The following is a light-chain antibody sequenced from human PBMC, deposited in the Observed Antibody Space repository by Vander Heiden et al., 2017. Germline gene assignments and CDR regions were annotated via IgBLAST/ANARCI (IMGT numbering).Light chain of an antibody. J-gene: IGLJ3*02. CDR2: YDD. CDR1: SSNIGNNA. V-gene: IGLV1-36*01. Sequence: QSVLTQPPSVSEAPRQRVTISCSGSSSNIGNNAVNWYQQLPGKAPKLLIYYDDLLPSGVSDRFSGYKSGTSASLEISGLQSEDEADDYCAEWDDSLNAVVFGGGTKMTVL. CDR3: AEWDDSLNAVV.